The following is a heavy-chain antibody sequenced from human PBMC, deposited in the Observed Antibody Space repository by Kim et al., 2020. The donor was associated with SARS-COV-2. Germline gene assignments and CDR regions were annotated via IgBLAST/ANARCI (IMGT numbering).Heavy chain of an antibody. V-gene: IGHV4-34*01. D-gene: IGHD3-10*01. CDR2: INHSGST. CDR3: ARGRGMVRGRHNWFDP. CDR1: GGSFSGYY. Sequence: SETLSLTCAVYGGSFSGYYWSWIRQPPGKGLEWIGEINHSGSTNYNPSLKSRVTTSVDTSKNQCSLKLSSVTAADTAVYYCARGRGMVRGRHNWFDPWGQGTLVTVSS. J-gene: IGHJ5*02.